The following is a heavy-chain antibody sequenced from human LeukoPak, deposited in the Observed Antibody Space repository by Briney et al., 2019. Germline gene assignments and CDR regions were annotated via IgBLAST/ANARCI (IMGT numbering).Heavy chain of an antibody. CDR3: ARDHRRQGDETIKYFQH. V-gene: IGHV3-21*01. J-gene: IGHJ1*01. CDR2: ISSSSSYI. Sequence: GGSLRLSCAASGFTFSSYSMNWVRQAPGKGLEWVSSISSSSSYIYYADSVKGRFTISRDNAKNSLYLQMNSLRAEDTAVYYCARDHRRQGDETIKYFQHWGRAPWSPSPQ. D-gene: IGHD5-24*01. CDR1: GFTFSSYS.